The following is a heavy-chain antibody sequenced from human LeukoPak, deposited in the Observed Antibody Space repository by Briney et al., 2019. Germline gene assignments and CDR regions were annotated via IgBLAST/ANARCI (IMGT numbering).Heavy chain of an antibody. CDR2: ISPSGGST. D-gene: IGHD6-19*01. V-gene: IGHV1-46*01. Sequence: ASVKVSCKAFGYTFTSNYMHWVRQAPGQGPEWMGVISPSGGSTTYAQKFQGRVTMTRDMSTSTVYMELSSLRSEDTAVYYCAREPGYSSGCLDYWGQGTLVTVSS. CDR3: AREPGYSSGCLDY. CDR1: GYTFTSNY. J-gene: IGHJ4*02.